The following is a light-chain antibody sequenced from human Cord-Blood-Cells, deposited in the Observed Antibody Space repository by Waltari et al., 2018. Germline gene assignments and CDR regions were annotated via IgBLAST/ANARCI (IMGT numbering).Light chain of an antibody. Sequence: QSALTQPASVSGSPGQSITISCTGTSSDVGSYNLVSWYQQHPGKAPKLMIYEGSKRPSGVSNRVSSSKTCNTASLTISGLQAEDEADYYCCSYAGSSTYVFGTGTKVTVL. CDR2: EGS. V-gene: IGLV2-23*01. CDR1: SSDVGSYNL. J-gene: IGLJ1*01. CDR3: CSYAGSSTYV.